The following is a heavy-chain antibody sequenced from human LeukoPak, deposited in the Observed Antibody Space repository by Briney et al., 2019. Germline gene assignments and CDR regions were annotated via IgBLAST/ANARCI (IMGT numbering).Heavy chain of an antibody. V-gene: IGHV4-4*02. CDR2: VHLSGRT. CDR3: ARVRYCSTNRCYDREFDN. D-gene: IGHD2-2*01. Sequence: SETLSLTCGVSGGSISSTNWWTWVRQPPGEGLEWIGEVHLSGRTNYNPSLKSRVTISVDTSKNQFSLKLNSVTAADTAVYYCARVRYCSTNRCYDREFDNWGQGTLVTVSS. CDR1: GGSISSTNW. J-gene: IGHJ4*02.